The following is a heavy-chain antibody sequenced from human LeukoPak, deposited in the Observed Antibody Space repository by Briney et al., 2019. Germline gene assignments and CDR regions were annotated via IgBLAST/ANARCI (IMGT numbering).Heavy chain of an antibody. Sequence: GGSLRLSCAASGFTVSSNYMSWVRQAPGKGLEWVSVIYSGGSTYYAASVKGRFTISRDNSKNTLYLQMNSRHGDDAVLYCCSRDAWHCRGGSCYGDYWGQGTLVTVSS. J-gene: IGHJ4*02. CDR1: GFTVSSNY. CDR3: SRDAWHCRGGSCYGDY. D-gene: IGHD2-15*01. CDR2: IYSGGST. V-gene: IGHV3-53*01.